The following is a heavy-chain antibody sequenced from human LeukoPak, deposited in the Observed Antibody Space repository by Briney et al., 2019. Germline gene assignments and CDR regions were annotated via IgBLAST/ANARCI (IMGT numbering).Heavy chain of an antibody. V-gene: IGHV1-18*01. CDR3: AREGGRGYSYGPPLAFDY. D-gene: IGHD5-18*01. CDR1: GYTFTSYG. J-gene: IGHJ4*02. Sequence: ASVKVSCKASGYTFTSYGISWVRQAPGQGLGWMGWISAYSGNTNYAQKLQGRVTMTTDTSTSTAYMELRSLRSDDTAVYYCAREGGRGYSYGPPLAFDYWGQGTLVTVSS. CDR2: ISAYSGNT.